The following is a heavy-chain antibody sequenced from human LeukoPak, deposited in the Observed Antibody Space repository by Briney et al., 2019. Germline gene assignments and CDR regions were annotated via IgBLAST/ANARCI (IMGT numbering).Heavy chain of an antibody. CDR3: ARQRVRGVTVYYYYGMDV. V-gene: IGHV3-7*03. CDR2: IKEDGSDK. CDR1: GFTFSNFW. J-gene: IGHJ6*02. Sequence: PGGSLRLSCAASGFTFSNFWMSWVRRAPGRGLEWVANIKEDGSDKYYVDSVKGRFTISRDNAKNSLYLQMNSLRAEDTAVYYCARQRVRGVTVYYYYGMDVWGQGTTVTVSS. D-gene: IGHD3-10*01.